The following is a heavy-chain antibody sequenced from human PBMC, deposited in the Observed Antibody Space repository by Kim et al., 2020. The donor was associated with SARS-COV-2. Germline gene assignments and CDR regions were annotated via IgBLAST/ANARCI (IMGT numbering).Heavy chain of an antibody. J-gene: IGHJ6*02. CDR1: GGTFSSYA. Sequence: SVKVSCKASGGTFSSYAISWVRQAPGQGLEWMGGINPIFGTANYAQKFQGRVTITADKSTSTAYMELSSLRSEDTAVYYCARGDAGLEQLAERPGWDYYYGMDVWGQGTTVTVSS. CDR3: ARGDAGLEQLAERPGWDYYYGMDV. V-gene: IGHV1-69*06. D-gene: IGHD6-13*01. CDR2: INPIFGTA.